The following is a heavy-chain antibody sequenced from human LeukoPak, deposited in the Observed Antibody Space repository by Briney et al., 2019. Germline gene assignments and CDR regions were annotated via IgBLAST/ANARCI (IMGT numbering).Heavy chain of an antibody. V-gene: IGHV4-34*01. J-gene: IGHJ4*02. CDR1: GGSFSGYY. D-gene: IGHD3-10*01. CDR3: ARFGFYYYGSGSYYDY. CDR2: INHSGST. Sequence: SETLSLTCAVYGGSFSGYYWSWLRQPPGKGLEWIGEINHSGSTNYNPSLKSRVTISVDTSKNQFSLKLSSVTAADTAVYYCARFGFYYYGSGSYYDYWGQGTLVTVSS.